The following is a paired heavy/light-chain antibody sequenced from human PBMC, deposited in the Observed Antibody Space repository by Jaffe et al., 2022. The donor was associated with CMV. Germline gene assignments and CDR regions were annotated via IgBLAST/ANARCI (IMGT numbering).Light chain of an antibody. CDR3: QSTDSNGPYSHVL. V-gene: IGLV3-25*03. J-gene: IGLJ3*02. CDR1: ALAKQF. CDR2: KNT. Sequence: SFDLTQPPSMSVTPGQTASITCSGDALAKQFSYWYQQKPGQAPVLLIFKNTRRSSGVPERFSGSISGTIVTLTISGVQAEDEADYYCQSTDSNGPYSHVLFGGGTKLAVL.
Heavy chain of an antibody. V-gene: IGHV4-39*01. D-gene: IGHD3-9*01. J-gene: IGHJ6*03. CDR3: ARFRWGYADILTGSYTRLFFHMDV. CDR2: TLHSGTT. CDR1: GDSISSDSYY. Sequence: QLQLQESGPGLVMSSETLSLSCSVSGDSISSDSYYWGWIRQPPGKGLQWIGHTLHSGTTFYNPSLRSRVTISVDTSRNQLSVTLSSVTAADTATYYCARFRWGYADILTGSYTRLFFHMDVWGKGTTVTVSS.